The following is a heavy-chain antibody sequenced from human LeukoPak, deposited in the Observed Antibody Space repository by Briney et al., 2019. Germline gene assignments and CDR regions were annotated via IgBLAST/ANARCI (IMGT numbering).Heavy chain of an antibody. V-gene: IGHV1-18*01. CDR3: ARDSYDSSGYYMDYFDY. D-gene: IGHD3-22*01. CDR1: GYTFTSHG. CDR2: ISAYNGNT. J-gene: IGHJ4*02. Sequence: GASVKVSCKASGYTFTSHGISWVRQAPGQGLEWMGWISAYNGNTNYAQKLQGRVTMTTDTSTSTAYMELRSLRSDDTAVYYCARDSYDSSGYYMDYFDYWGQGTLVTVSS.